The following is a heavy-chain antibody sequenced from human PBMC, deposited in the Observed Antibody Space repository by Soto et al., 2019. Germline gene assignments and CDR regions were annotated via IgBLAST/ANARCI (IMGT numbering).Heavy chain of an antibody. CDR3: AYSTGWYRHDV. CDR2: ILHSGET. Sequence: QVQLQESGPGLVKPSGTLSLTCAVSGDSITNSRWWTWVRQPPGKGLEWIGDILHSGETNYNPSLKXXVFISVDKSQNQFSLRVSSVTAADPAVYYCAYSTGWYRHDVWGQGTLVTVSS. D-gene: IGHD6-19*01. CDR1: GDSITNSRW. J-gene: IGHJ3*01. V-gene: IGHV4-4*02.